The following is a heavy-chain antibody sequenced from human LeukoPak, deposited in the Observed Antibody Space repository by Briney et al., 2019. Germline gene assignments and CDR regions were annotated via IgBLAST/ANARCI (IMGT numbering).Heavy chain of an antibody. CDR3: AKDPTIFGVVMSGMDV. V-gene: IGHV3-30*18. J-gene: IGHJ6*02. D-gene: IGHD3-3*01. CDR2: ISYDGSNK. Sequence: PGRSLRLSCAASGFTFSSYGMHWVRQAPGKGLEWVAVISYDGSNKYYADSVKGRFTISRDNSKNTLYLQMNSLRAEDTAVYYCAKDPTIFGVVMSGMDVWGQGTTVPVSS. CDR1: GFTFSSYG.